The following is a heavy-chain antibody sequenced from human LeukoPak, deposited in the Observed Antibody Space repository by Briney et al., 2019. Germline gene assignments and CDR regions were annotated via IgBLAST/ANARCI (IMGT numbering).Heavy chain of an antibody. V-gene: IGHV4-61*02. CDR3: ARGSTYWYFDL. CDR2: IYTSGST. CDR1: GGSISSSSYY. Sequence: PSQTLSLTCTVSGGSISSSSYYWSWIRQPAGKGLEWIGRIYTSGSTNYNPSLKSRVTISVDTSKNQFSLKLSSVTAADTAVYYCARGSTYWYFDLWGRGTLVTVSS. J-gene: IGHJ2*01.